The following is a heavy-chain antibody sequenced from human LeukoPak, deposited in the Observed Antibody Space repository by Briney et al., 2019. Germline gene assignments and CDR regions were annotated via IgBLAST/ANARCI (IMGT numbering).Heavy chain of an antibody. J-gene: IGHJ6*02. Sequence: GGSLRLSCAASGFTFSSYAMNWVRQAPGKGLEWVSVIGGSGGSIYYADSVKGRFTISRDNSKNTLYLQMNSLRAEDTAVYYCAKATLNWNYAYYYYYGMDVWGQGTTVTVSS. CDR2: IGGSGGSI. V-gene: IGHV3-23*01. CDR1: GFTFSSYA. D-gene: IGHD1-7*01. CDR3: AKATLNWNYAYYYYYGMDV.